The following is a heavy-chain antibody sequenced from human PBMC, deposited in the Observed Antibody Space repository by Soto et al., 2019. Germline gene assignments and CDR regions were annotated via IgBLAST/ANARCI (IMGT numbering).Heavy chain of an antibody. CDR3: ARAYGGFDNGLDV. Sequence: AETLSLTCAVSGDSIRSYYWTWIRQPPGKGLELIGYIYYSGSTRYNPSLKSRVTISVDMSKNQFSLKLSSVIAADTAVYYCARAYGGFDNGLDVWGQGTAVTVS. D-gene: IGHD5-12*01. V-gene: IGHV4-59*01. CDR1: GDSIRSYY. J-gene: IGHJ6*02. CDR2: IYYSGST.